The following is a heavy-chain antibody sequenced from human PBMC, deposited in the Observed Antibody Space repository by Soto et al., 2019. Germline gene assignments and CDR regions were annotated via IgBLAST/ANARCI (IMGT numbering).Heavy chain of an antibody. V-gene: IGHV3-30-3*01. J-gene: IGHJ6*02. D-gene: IGHD2-2*03. CDR3: ARGGYCSSMSCYRYGMDV. CDR1: GFTFSSYA. Sequence: QVQLVESGGGVVQPGRSLRLSCAASGFTFSSYAMHWVRQAPGKGLEWVAVISYDGSNKYFADSVKGRFTISRDNSKNTLYLQMNSLTVEDTAVYYCARGGYCSSMSCYRYGMDVWGQGTTVSVSS. CDR2: ISYDGSNK.